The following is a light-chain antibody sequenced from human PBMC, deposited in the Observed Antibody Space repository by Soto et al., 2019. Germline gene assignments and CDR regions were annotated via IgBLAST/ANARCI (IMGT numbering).Light chain of an antibody. J-gene: IGKJ1*01. CDR1: QGISSY. Sequence: IRMAQSPSSLSSSHGDRVTITCRASQGISSYLAWYQQKPGKAPKLLIYQASSLENGVPSRFSGSGSGTEFSLAISSLQPDDFATYYCQQYSSHSTFGQGTK. V-gene: IGKV1-5*03. CDR2: QAS. CDR3: QQYSSHST.